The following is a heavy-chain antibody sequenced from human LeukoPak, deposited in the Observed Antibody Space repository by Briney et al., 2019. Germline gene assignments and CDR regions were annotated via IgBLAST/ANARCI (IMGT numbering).Heavy chain of an antibody. CDR1: GGSISSYY. J-gene: IGHJ4*02. D-gene: IGHD5-12*01. V-gene: IGHV4-59*01. CDR2: IYYSGST. CDR3: ARSGSGYLRYYFDY. Sequence: SETLSLTCTVSGGSISSYYWSWIRQPPGKGLEWIGYIYYSGSTNYNPSLKSRVTISVGTSKNQFSLKLSSVTAADTAVYYCARSGSGYLRYYFDYWGQGTLVTVSS.